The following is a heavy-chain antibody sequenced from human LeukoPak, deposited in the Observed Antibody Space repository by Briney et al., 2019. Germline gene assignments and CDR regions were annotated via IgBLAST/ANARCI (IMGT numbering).Heavy chain of an antibody. D-gene: IGHD1-1*01. CDR1: GFTFSSYG. CDR3: AKEGTYYFYFMDV. V-gene: IGHV3-23*01. J-gene: IGHJ6*03. CDR2: ISGNSGTT. Sequence: PGGSLRLSCAASGFTFSSYGMSWVRQAPGKGLEWVSGISGNSGTTYYADSVKGRFTISRDNSKNTLYLQMKSLRAEDTALYYCAKEGTYYFYFMDVWGTGTTVTISS.